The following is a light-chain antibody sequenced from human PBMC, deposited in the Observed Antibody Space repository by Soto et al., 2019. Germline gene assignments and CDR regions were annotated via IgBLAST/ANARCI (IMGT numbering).Light chain of an antibody. J-gene: IGKJ1*01. CDR3: QQYNSYSGT. Sequence: DIQMTQSPSTLSASVGDRVTITCRASQSISSWLAWYQQKPRKAPKLLIYKASSLESGVPSRFSGSGSGTEFTPTISSLQPDDFATYYCQQYNSYSGTFGQGTKVEVE. CDR1: QSISSW. V-gene: IGKV1-5*03. CDR2: KAS.